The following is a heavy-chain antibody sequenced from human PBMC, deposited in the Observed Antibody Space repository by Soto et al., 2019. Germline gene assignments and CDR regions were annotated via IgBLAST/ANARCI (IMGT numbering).Heavy chain of an antibody. CDR2: ISLYSDGT. D-gene: IGHD2-2*01. J-gene: IGHJ5*02. Sequence: GASVXVSCKTGVYTFSNYGITCFLQAPGQPLDWLGWISLYSDGTNYAQKFQGRVSMTTDTSTTTAYMELRSLRSDDTAVYYCARVVKGAEAWFGTWGQGTMVTVPS. CDR3: ARVVKGAEAWFGT. CDR1: VYTFSNYG. V-gene: IGHV1-18*01.